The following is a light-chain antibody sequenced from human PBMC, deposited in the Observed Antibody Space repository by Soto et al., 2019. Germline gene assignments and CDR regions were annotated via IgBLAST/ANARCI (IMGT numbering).Light chain of an antibody. CDR1: QSVSSD. V-gene: IGKV3-15*01. Sequence: ETVLTQSPATLSVSPAQRATLFCWASQSVSSDLAWYQQKPGQAPRLLMYGASTRATGIPARFSGSGSGTEFTLTISSLQSEDFAIYYCQQYNNWPRTFGQGTKVDIK. CDR2: GAS. J-gene: IGKJ1*01. CDR3: QQYNNWPRT.